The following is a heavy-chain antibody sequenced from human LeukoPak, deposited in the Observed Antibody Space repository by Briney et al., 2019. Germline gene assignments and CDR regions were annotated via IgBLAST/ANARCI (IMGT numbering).Heavy chain of an antibody. CDR1: GGTFSSYA. CDR2: IIPIFGTA. Sequence: SVKVSCKASGGTFSSYAISWVRQAPGQGLEWMGGIIPIFGTANYAQKFQGRVTITADESTSTAYMELSSLRSEDTAVYYCAREVVAGNENWFDPWGQGALVTVSS. CDR3: AREVVAGNENWFDP. J-gene: IGHJ5*02. D-gene: IGHD6-19*01. V-gene: IGHV1-69*13.